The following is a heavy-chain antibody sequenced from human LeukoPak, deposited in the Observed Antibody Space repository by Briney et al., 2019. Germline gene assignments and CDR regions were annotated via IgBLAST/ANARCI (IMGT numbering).Heavy chain of an antibody. CDR1: GFTFSSYA. CDR2: IKEDGSEK. CDR3: GRDMDV. V-gene: IGHV3-7*01. J-gene: IGHJ6*02. Sequence: PGGSLRLSCAASGFTFSSYAMSWVRQAPGKGLEWVANIKEDGSEKQYVDSVKGRFTISRDNAQNSLFLQMDSLSVEDTAVYYCGRDMDVWGQGTTVTVSS.